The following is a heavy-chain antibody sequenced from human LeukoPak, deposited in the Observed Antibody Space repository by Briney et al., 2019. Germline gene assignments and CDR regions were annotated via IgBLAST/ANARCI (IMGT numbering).Heavy chain of an antibody. V-gene: IGHV3-30*03. Sequence: PGRSLRLSCAASGFTFSSYGMHWVRQAPGKGLEWVAVISYDGSNKYYADSVKGRFTISRDNSKNTLYLQMNSLRAEDTAVYFCAREREQWHAFDIWGQGTMVTVSS. D-gene: IGHD6-19*01. J-gene: IGHJ3*02. CDR1: GFTFSSYG. CDR3: AREREQWHAFDI. CDR2: ISYDGSNK.